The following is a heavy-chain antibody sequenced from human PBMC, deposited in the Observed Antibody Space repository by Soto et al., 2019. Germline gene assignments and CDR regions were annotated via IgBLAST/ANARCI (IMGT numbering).Heavy chain of an antibody. CDR1: GPTVSRTQ. D-gene: IGHD6-6*01. V-gene: IGHV3-53*01. J-gene: IGHJ4*01. CDR3: ARAREPEYSSSIFFDY. CDR2: IYSAGGT. Sequence: TGGSLRLSCAVSGPTVSRTQMSWVRQAPGKGLQWVSVIYSAGGTYYANAVKGRFTISRDISENKIFLELNGLTVDDTAVYYCARAREPEYSSSIFFDYWGRGTVVTVSS.